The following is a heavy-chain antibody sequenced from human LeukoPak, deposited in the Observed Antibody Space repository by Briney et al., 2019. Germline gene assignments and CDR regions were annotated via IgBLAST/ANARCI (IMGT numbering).Heavy chain of an antibody. CDR1: GIAFRNYA. CDR3: GIDPSGDYIGAFDF. Sequence: GGSLRLSCVASGIAFRNYAMTWVRQAPGKGLEWVSSITGSGTTTRYADSVKGRFTISRDNSVDTLYLQMNSLSAEDTAVYYCGIDPSGDYIGAFDFWGQGTMVTVCS. J-gene: IGHJ3*01. V-gene: IGHV3-23*01. CDR2: ITGSGTTT. D-gene: IGHD2-21*02.